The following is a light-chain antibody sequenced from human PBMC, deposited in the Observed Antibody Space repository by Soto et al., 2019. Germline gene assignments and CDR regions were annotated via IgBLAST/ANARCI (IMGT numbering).Light chain of an antibody. J-gene: IGKJ1*01. Sequence: EIAMTQSPVILSVSPGETATLSCRASQSVSSNLAWYQQKPGQAPRLLIYGASTRATDIPARFSGSGSGKEFTLTFSSMQSEDFAVYYCQQYNNFWTFGQGTKVEIK. CDR2: GAS. CDR3: QQYNNFWT. V-gene: IGKV3-15*01. CDR1: QSVSSN.